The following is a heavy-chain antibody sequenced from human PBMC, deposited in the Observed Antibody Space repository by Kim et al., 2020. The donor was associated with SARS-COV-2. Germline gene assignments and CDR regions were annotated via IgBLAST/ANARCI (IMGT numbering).Heavy chain of an antibody. CDR1: GYAFFNHP. Sequence: ASVKVSCKASGYAFFNHPIHWLRQAPGQRLEWMAWGNTGNDNGQSAQSFQGRLTFTRDTSATTVYMELSSLTSEDTAVYYCARGVTGYYLFDYWGQGTLVTVSS. CDR2: GNTGNDNG. V-gene: IGHV1-3*04. CDR3: ARGVTGYYLFDY. D-gene: IGHD3-9*01. J-gene: IGHJ4*02.